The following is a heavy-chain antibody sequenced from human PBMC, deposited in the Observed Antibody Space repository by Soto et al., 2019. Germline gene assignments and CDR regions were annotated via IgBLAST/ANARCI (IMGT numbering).Heavy chain of an antibody. CDR2: IKQDGSEK. Sequence: GGSLRLSCAASGFTFSSYWMSWVRQAPGKGLEWVANIKQDGSEKYYVDSVKGRFTISRDNAKNSLYLQMNSLRAEDTAVYYCARDGTVVAASTYYYYYYMDVWGKGTTVTVSS. CDR1: GFTFSSYW. CDR3: ARDGTVVAASTYYYYYYMDV. J-gene: IGHJ6*03. D-gene: IGHD2-15*01. V-gene: IGHV3-7*01.